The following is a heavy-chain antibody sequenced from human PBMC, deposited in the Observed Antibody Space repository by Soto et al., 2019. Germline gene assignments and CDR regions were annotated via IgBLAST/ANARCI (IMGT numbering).Heavy chain of an antibody. CDR2: INHSGST. CDR1: GGSFCNYY. Sequence: SESLSLTCAVYGGSFCNYYWTWIRQPPGKGLEWIGEINHSGSTNYNPSLKSRVTISVDTSKNQFSLNLNSVTAADTAVYYCASVGGNWFDPWGQGTLVTVS. D-gene: IGHD2-15*01. CDR3: ASVGGNWFDP. V-gene: IGHV4-34*01. J-gene: IGHJ5*02.